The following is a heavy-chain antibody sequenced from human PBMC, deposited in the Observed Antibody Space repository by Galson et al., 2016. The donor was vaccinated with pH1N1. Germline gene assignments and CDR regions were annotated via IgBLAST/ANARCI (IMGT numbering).Heavy chain of an antibody. V-gene: IGHV1-69*05. D-gene: IGHD5-12*01. J-gene: IGHJ6*02. Sequence: SVKVSCKASGGTFSSYGISWVRQAPGQGLEWMGRIIPIFGTANYAQKFQGRVTMTTDTSTTTAYMELRSLRSDDTAVYYCAREGYSHSDTYYYGMDVWGQGTTVTVSS. CDR2: IIPIFGTA. CDR3: AREGYSHSDTYYYGMDV. CDR1: GGTFSSYG.